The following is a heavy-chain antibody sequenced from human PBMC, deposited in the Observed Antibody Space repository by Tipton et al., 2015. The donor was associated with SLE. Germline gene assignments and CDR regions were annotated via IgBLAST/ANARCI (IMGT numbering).Heavy chain of an antibody. CDR3: AVKPSGGLIAAIGTEWFDP. D-gene: IGHD6-13*01. CDR1: GYSISSGYY. Sequence: TLSLTCAVSGYSISSGYYWGWVRQPPGKGLEWIGEVNHSRSTNYNPSLKSRVTISVDTSKNQFSLKLSPVTAADTAVYYCAVKPSGGLIAAIGTEWFDPWGQGTLVTVSS. V-gene: IGHV4-38-2*01. J-gene: IGHJ5*02. CDR2: VNHSRST.